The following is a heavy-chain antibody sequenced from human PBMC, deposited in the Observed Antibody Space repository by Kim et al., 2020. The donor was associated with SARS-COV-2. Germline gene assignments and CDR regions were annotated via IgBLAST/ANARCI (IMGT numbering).Heavy chain of an antibody. D-gene: IGHD2-2*01. V-gene: IGHV3-33*01. Sequence: GGSLRLSCAASGFTFTNYGIHWVRQAPGKGLEWVAVIWYNGNFEYYADSVRGRFTISRDNSKKTVFLQRDSLRAEDTAVYYCARKSSWSFDYWGQGTLVTVS. CDR2: IWYNGNFE. CDR1: GFTFTNYG. J-gene: IGHJ4*02. CDR3: ARKSSWSFDY.